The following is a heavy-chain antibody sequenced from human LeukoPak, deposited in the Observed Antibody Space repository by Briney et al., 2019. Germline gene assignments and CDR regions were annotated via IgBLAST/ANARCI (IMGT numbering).Heavy chain of an antibody. J-gene: IGHJ4*02. CDR2: IKQDGSEK. V-gene: IGHV3-7*01. CDR3: ARDWSTTYYDY. D-gene: IGHD2-2*01. CDR1: GFTFSSYS. Sequence: PGGSLRLSCTASGFTFSSYSMNWVRQAPGKGLEWVANIKQDGSEKYYVDPVKGRFTISRDNAKNSLYLQMNSLRAEDTAVYYCARDWSTTYYDYWGQGTLVTVSS.